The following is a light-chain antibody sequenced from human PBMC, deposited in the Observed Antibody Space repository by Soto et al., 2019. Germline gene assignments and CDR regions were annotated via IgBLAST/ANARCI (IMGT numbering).Light chain of an antibody. CDR1: SSDVGGYNY. CDR3: SSYTSGSTYV. V-gene: IGLV2-14*01. Sequence: QSALTQPASVSGSPGQSITISCTGTSSDVGGYNYVSWYQQHPGKAPKLMIYEVSNRPSGVSNRFSGSKSGNTASLTISGLQAEDEADYYCSSYTSGSTYVFGTGTKVTV. J-gene: IGLJ1*01. CDR2: EVS.